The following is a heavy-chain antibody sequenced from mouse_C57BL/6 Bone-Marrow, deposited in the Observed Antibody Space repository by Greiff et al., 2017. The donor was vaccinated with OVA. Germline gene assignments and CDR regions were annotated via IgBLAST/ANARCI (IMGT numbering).Heavy chain of an antibody. CDR2: ISSGGSYT. Sequence: EVKLVESGGDLVKPGGSLKLSCAASGFTFSSYGMSWVRQTPDKRLEWVATISSGGSYTYYPESVKGRFTISRDNATNTLYLQMSSLKSEDTAMYYCASYKGYYGSSPAWFAYWGQGTLVTVSA. J-gene: IGHJ3*01. CDR3: ASYKGYYGSSPAWFAY. V-gene: IGHV5-6*02. D-gene: IGHD1-1*01. CDR1: GFTFSSYG.